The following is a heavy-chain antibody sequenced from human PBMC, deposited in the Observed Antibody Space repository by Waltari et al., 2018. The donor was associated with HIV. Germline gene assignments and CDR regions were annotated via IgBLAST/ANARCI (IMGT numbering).Heavy chain of an antibody. CDR3: ARGTDLRYYYDSSANWFDP. Sequence: VQLVQSGDEVKKPGAPVKGSCKASGYTFTSYDNKRVRQDNGQGLEWMGWMNPNSGNTGYAQKFQGRVTMTRNTSISTPYMELSSLRSEDTAVYYCARGTDLRYYYDSSANWFDPWGQGTLVTVSS. CDR1: GYTFTSYD. V-gene: IGHV1-8*01. D-gene: IGHD3-22*01. CDR2: MNPNSGNT. J-gene: IGHJ5*02.